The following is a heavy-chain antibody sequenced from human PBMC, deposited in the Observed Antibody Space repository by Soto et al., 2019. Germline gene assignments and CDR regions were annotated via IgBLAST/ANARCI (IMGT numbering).Heavy chain of an antibody. CDR3: ARLGFEYDYSSPYYHVLRYYGVDV. V-gene: IGHV5-51*01. J-gene: IGHJ6*02. D-gene: IGHD5-12*01. CDR1: GYSFTSYW. CDR2: IYPGDSDT. Sequence: GESLKISCKGSGYSFTSYWIGWVRQMPGKGLEWMGIIYPGDSDTRYSPSFQGHVTISADKSISTAYLQWSTLKASDTAMYYCARLGFEYDYSSPYYHVLRYYGVDVWGQGTTVTVSS.